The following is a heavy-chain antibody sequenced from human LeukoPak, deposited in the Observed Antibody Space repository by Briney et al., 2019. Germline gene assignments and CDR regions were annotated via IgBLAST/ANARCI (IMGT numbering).Heavy chain of an antibody. CDR1: GYTFTSYY. J-gene: IGHJ5*02. Sequence: ASVKVSCKASGYTFTSYYMHWVRQAPGQGLEWMGIINPSGGSTSYAQKFQGRVTMTRDPSTSTVYMELSSLRSEDTAVYYCAGTTSGNWFDPWGQGTLVTVSS. V-gene: IGHV1-46*01. CDR3: AGTTSGNWFDP. CDR2: INPSGGST. D-gene: IGHD3-16*01.